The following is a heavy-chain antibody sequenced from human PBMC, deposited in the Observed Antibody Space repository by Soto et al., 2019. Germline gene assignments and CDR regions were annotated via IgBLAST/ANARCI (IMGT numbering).Heavy chain of an antibody. D-gene: IGHD3-22*01. V-gene: IGHV4-39*07. CDR1: GGSISSSSYY. Sequence: PSETLSLTCTVSGGSISSSSYYWGWIRQPPGKGLEWIGSIYYSGSTYYNPSLKSRVTISVDTSKNQFSLKLSSVTAVDTAVYYCVRSLYDSSGYVHGMDVWGQGTTVTVSS. CDR3: VRSLYDSSGYVHGMDV. CDR2: IYYSGST. J-gene: IGHJ6*02.